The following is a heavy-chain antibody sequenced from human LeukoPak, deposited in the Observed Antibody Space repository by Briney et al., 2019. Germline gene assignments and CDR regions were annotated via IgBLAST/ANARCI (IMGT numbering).Heavy chain of an antibody. CDR1: GFTFSSYG. V-gene: IGHV3-30*18. J-gene: IGHJ6*02. D-gene: IGHD2-15*01. CDR2: ISNDGSNK. CDR3: AKAGGEAATHYYYGMDV. Sequence: GGSLRLSCAASGFTFSSYGMHWVRQAPGKGLEWVAVISNDGSNKYYADSVKGRFTISRDNSKNTLYLQMNSLRAEDTAVYYCAKAGGEAATHYYYGMDVWGQGTTVTVSS.